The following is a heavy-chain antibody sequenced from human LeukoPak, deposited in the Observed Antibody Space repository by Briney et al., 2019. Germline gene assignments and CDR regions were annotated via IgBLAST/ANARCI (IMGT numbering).Heavy chain of an antibody. D-gene: IGHD1-26*01. CDR1: GFTFTSYS. V-gene: IGHV3-23*01. Sequence: GGSLRLSCAASGFTFTSYSMSWVRQAPGKGLEWVSGTSDRGDYTYYADSVKGRFTISRDNSKNTPYLQMNSLRAEDTALYFCAKKAQYNGNYPLDYWGQGTLVTVSS. J-gene: IGHJ4*02. CDR2: TSDRGDYT. CDR3: AKKAQYNGNYPLDY.